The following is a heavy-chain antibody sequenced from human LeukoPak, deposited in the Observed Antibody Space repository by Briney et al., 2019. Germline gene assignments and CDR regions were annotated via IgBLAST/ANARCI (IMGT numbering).Heavy chain of an antibody. D-gene: IGHD1-26*01. Sequence: ASVKVSCKASGYTFTSYGISWVRQAPGQGLEWMGWISAYNGNTNYAQKLQGRVTMTTDTSTSTAYMELRSLRSDDTAVYYCGMIVGAGHAGSRGWFEPWGAGALVTV. CDR2: ISAYNGNT. CDR3: GMIVGAGHAGSRGWFEP. CDR1: GYTFTSYG. V-gene: IGHV1-18*01. J-gene: IGHJ5*02.